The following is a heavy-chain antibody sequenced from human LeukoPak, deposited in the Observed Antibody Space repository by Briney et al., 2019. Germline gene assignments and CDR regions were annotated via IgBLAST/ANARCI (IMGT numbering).Heavy chain of an antibody. Sequence: GGSLRLSCAASGITFSNHWMHWVRQAPGKGLVWVSLIKTDGRTTIYADSVKGRFTISRDNGKSTLYLQMNSLRAEDTATYYCTTGPSYGYEWWGQGTVVTVSS. V-gene: IGHV3-74*01. D-gene: IGHD3-16*01. J-gene: IGHJ4*02. CDR3: TTGPSYGYEW. CDR2: IKTDGRTT. CDR1: GITFSNHW.